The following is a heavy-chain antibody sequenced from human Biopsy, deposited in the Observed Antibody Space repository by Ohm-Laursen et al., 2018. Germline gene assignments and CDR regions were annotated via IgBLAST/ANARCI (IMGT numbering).Heavy chain of an antibody. CDR2: IYYTGNT. CDR3: ARHPTGFWFDP. CDR1: SGSIRTGDYY. Sequence: TLSLTCTVSSGSIRTGDYYWTWIRQHPGKGLEWIGSIYYTGNTKYNPSLQSRLSMSVDTSKNQFSLKVSSVTAADTALYFCARHPTGFWFDPWGHGTLVTVSS. V-gene: IGHV4-31*03. J-gene: IGHJ5*02.